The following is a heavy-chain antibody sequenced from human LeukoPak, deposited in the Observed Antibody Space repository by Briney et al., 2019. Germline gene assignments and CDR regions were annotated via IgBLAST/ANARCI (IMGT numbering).Heavy chain of an antibody. V-gene: IGHV3-30*04. J-gene: IGHJ3*02. CDR1: GFTFSSYA. CDR2: ISYDGSNK. D-gene: IGHD6-19*01. Sequence: PGGSLRLSCAASGFTFSSYAMHWVRQAPGKGLEWVAVISYDGSNKYYADSVKGRFTISRDNSKNTLYLQMNSLRAEDTAVYYCARDTTPWLRAFDIWGHGTMVTVTS. CDR3: ARDTTPWLRAFDI.